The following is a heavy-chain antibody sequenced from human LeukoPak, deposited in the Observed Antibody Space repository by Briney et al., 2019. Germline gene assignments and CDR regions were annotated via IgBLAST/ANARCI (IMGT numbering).Heavy chain of an antibody. CDR1: GGSFSGYN. CDR2: INHSGST. CDR3: ARPSGTTPFMRFDF. D-gene: IGHD1-7*01. V-gene: IGHV4-34*01. Sequence: SETLSLTCAVYGGSFSGYNWTWIRQPPGKGLEWIGEINHSGSTDYNPSLKSRVTISVDTSKNQFSLKVSSVTAADTAVYYCARPSGTTPFMRFDFWGQGALVTVSS. J-gene: IGHJ4*02.